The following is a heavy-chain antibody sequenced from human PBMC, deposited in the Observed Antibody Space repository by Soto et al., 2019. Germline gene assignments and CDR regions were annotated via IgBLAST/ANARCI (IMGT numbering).Heavy chain of an antibody. D-gene: IGHD5-18*01. CDR3: ATIYRYGYGVDY. V-gene: IGHV1-24*01. Sequence: QVQLVQSGAEVKKPGASVKVSCKVSGYTLTELSMHWVRQAPGKGLEWMGGLDPEDGETIYAQKFQGIVTMTEDTATDTDYLELSSLRSEDTAVDYCATIYRYGYGVDYGGQGTLGTVSS. CDR2: LDPEDGET. J-gene: IGHJ4*02. CDR1: GYTLTELS.